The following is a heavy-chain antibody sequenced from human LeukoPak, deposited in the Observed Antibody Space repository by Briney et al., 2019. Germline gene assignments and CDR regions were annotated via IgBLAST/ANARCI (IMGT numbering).Heavy chain of an antibody. J-gene: IGHJ4*02. CDR1: GYTFTGYY. D-gene: IGHD1-14*01. V-gene: IGHV1-2*02. CDR2: INPNSGGT. CDR3: ARDSGRGYFDY. Sequence: ASLKVSCKASGYTFTGYYMHWVRQAPGQGLEWIGWINPNSGGTNYAQKFQGRVTMTRDTSISTAYMELSRLRSDDTAVYYCARDSGRGYFDYWGQGTLVTVSS.